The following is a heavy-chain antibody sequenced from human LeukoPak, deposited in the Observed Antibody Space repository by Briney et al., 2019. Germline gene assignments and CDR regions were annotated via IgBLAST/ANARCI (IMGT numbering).Heavy chain of an antibody. CDR2: IYSGGST. CDR3: ASGATVTTDFDY. CDR1: GFTVSSNY. D-gene: IGHD4-17*01. Sequence: GGSLRLSCAASGFTVSSNYMSWVRQAPGKGLEWVSVIYSGGSTYYADSVKGRFTISRDNSKNTLYLQMNSLRSEDTAVYYCASGATVTTDFDYWGQGTLVTVSS. J-gene: IGHJ4*02. V-gene: IGHV3-53*05.